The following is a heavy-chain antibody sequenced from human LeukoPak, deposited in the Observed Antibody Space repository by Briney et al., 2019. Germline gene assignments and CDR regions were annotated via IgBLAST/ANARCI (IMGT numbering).Heavy chain of an antibody. CDR1: GGSISSSSYY. D-gene: IGHD3-9*01. CDR3: ARSSMYYDILTDGSWFDP. Sequence: PSETLSLTCTVSGGSISSSSYYWGWIRQPPGKGLEWIGSIYYSGSTYYNPSLKSRVTISVDTSKNQFSLKLSSVTAADTAVYYCARSSMYYDILTDGSWFDPWGQGTLVTVSS. CDR2: IYYSGST. V-gene: IGHV4-39*07. J-gene: IGHJ5*02.